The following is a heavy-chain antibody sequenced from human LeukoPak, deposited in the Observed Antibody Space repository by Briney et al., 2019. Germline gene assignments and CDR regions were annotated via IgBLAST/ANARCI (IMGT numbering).Heavy chain of an antibody. CDR3: ARGINYDFWSGYYFDY. CDR1: GYTFTCYY. V-gene: IGHV1-2*02. J-gene: IGHJ4*02. CDR2: INPNSGGT. Sequence: VKVSCKASGYTFTCYYMHWVRQAPGQGLEWMGWINPNSGGTNYAQKFQGRVTVTRDTSISTAYMELSRLRSDDTAVYYCARGINYDFWSGYYFDYWGQGTLVTVSS. D-gene: IGHD3-3*01.